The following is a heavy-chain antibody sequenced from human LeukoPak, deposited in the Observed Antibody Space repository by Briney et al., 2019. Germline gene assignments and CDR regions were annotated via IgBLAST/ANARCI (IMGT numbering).Heavy chain of an antibody. V-gene: IGHV1-8*01. CDR3: ARGPPNWGFDS. D-gene: IGHD7-27*01. CDR2: MNPNNGNT. CDR1: GFTFTSYD. J-gene: IGHJ4*02. Sequence: ASVKVSCKASGFTFTSYDINWVRQASGQGLEWMGWMNPNNGNTGYAQKFQGRVTMTRDTSVSTAYMELNSLRSEDTAVYYCARGPPNWGFDSWGQGTLVTVSS.